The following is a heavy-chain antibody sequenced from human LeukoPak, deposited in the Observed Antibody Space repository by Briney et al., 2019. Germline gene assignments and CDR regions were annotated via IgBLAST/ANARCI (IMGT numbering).Heavy chain of an antibody. J-gene: IGHJ4*02. Sequence: PGGSLRLSCEASGFTFSNYWMTWVRQSPGKGLEWVAIIKPDGSVKFYVDSVKGRFTISRDNAKNSLYLQMSNLRAEDTAVYYCARGGHRQKEFWGQGTLVTVSS. V-gene: IGHV3-7*01. CDR2: IKPDGSVK. CDR3: ARGGHRQKEF. CDR1: GFTFSNYW. D-gene: IGHD3-10*01.